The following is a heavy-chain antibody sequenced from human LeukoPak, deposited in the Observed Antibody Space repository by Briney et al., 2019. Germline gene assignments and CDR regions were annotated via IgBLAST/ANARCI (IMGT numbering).Heavy chain of an antibody. D-gene: IGHD2-2*02. J-gene: IGHJ4*02. CDR2: IDPEDGET. V-gene: IGHV1-69-2*01. Sequence: RASVKVSCKASGYSFSDYDIHWVQQAPGKGLEWMGRIDPEDGETKYAEKFQGRITIVADTSTETAYMELSSLRSEDTAVYYCATAYRSLYLGTLDYWGQGTLVTVSS. CDR1: GYSFSDYD. CDR3: ATAYRSLYLGTLDY.